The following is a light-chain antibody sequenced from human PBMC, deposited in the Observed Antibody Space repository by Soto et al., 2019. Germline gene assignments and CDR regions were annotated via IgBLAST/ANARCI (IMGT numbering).Light chain of an antibody. CDR3: QQYGSSPFT. CDR2: GAS. V-gene: IGKV3-20*01. Sequence: DIVLTQSPGTLSLSPGERATLSCRASQTVSSNNLAWYQQKRGQAPRLLIYGASSRAAAIPDRFRGSGSGTDFTLIISSPAPEDFAVYYCQQYGSSPFTFGPGTKVDIK. J-gene: IGKJ3*01. CDR1: QTVSSNN.